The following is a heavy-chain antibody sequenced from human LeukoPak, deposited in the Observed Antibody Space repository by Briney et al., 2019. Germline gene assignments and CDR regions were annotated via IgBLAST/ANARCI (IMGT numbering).Heavy chain of an antibody. CDR2: IFHSGNT. J-gene: IGHJ5*02. CDR1: GVSIIYEDYY. CDR3: ARDGKYSRSPAFDP. Sequence: TLSLTCTVSGVSIIYEDYYLSWIRLHPGNGLECLGYIFHSGNTFYNPSLMSRVSISVDTSKNQFSLRLSSVTAADTAVYYCARDGKYSRSPAFDPWGQGTLVTVSS. V-gene: IGHV4-31*03. D-gene: IGHD6-6*01.